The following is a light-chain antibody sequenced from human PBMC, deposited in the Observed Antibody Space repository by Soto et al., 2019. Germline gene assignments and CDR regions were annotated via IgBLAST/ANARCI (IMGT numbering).Light chain of an antibody. CDR2: DAS. Sequence: IRMTQSPFSLSAYIGDRVTITCWASQAISSCLGWYQQKPGKAPQLLMYDASTLQSGVPSRFSGSGSGTEFTLTISSLQPEDFATYYCQQLNSYPLTFGGGTKVDNK. CDR1: QAISSC. J-gene: IGKJ4*01. CDR3: QQLNSYPLT. V-gene: IGKV1-9*01.